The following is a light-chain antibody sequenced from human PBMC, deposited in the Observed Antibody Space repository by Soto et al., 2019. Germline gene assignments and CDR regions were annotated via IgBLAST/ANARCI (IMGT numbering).Light chain of an antibody. CDR3: QQYYSYPPLT. CDR1: QGISSY. V-gene: IGKV1-8*01. J-gene: IGKJ5*01. Sequence: IRLTQSPSSLSASTGDRVTITCRASQGISSYLAWYQQKPGKAPKLLIYAASTLQSGVPSRFSGSGSGTDFTLTISCLQSEDFATYYCQQYYSYPPLTFGQGTRLEIK. CDR2: AAS.